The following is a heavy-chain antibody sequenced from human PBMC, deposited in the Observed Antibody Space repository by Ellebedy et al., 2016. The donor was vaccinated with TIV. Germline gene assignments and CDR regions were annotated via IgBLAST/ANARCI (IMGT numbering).Heavy chain of an antibody. CDR2: IWYDGSNK. CDR3: ARGLHYYDSSGYLWPVCY. Sequence: GESLKISCAASGFTFSSYGMHWVRQAPGKGLEWVAVIWYDGSNKYYADSVKGRFTISRDNSKNTLYLQMNSLRDEDTAVYYCARGLHYYDSSGYLWPVCYWGQGTLVTVSS. CDR1: GFTFSSYG. D-gene: IGHD3-22*01. J-gene: IGHJ4*02. V-gene: IGHV3-33*08.